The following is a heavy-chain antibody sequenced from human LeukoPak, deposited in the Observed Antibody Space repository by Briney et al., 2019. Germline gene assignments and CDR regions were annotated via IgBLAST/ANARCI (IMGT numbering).Heavy chain of an antibody. CDR1: GYSFTSYW. CDR2: IYPGDTDT. D-gene: IGHD3-10*01. J-gene: IGHJ4*02. Sequence: GESLKVSCKGSGYSFTSYWIGWVRQMPRKGLEGMGIIYPGDTDTRYSPSFQGQVTISADKSISTAYLQWSSLKASDTAMYYCARPASMVRGVIGYWGQGTLVTVSS. V-gene: IGHV5-51*01. CDR3: ARPASMVRGVIGY.